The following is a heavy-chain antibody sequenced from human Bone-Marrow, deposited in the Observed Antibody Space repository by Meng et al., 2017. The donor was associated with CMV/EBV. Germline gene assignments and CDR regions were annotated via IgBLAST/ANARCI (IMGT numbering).Heavy chain of an antibody. CDR3: AREAYCGGDCYSGNNWFDP. CDR2: INPNSGGT. J-gene: IGHJ5*02. D-gene: IGHD2-21*01. CDR1: FPGYY. V-gene: IGHV1-2*02. Sequence: FPGYYRHWVRQAPGQGLKWMGWINPNSGGTNYAQKFQGRVTMTRDTSISTAYMELSRLRSDDTAVYYCAREAYCGGDCYSGNNWFDPWGQGTLVTVSS.